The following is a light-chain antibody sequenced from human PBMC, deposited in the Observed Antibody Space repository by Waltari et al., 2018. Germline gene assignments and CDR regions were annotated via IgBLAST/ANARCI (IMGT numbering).Light chain of an antibody. V-gene: IGLV2-23*03. CDR3: CSYAGGSTFV. Sequence: QSALTQPASVSGSPGQSITISCTGTRSDVGGYNLVSWYQQHPNKAPKLIIYEGVKRTLGVSNRFSASQSGKPASLTISGLQAEDEADYYCCSYAGGSTFVFGTGTEVTVL. CDR1: RSDVGGYNL. J-gene: IGLJ1*01. CDR2: EGV.